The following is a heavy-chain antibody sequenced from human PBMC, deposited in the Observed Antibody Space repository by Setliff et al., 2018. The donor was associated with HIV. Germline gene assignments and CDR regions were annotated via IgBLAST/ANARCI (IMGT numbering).Heavy chain of an antibody. CDR2: INHSEST. J-gene: IGHJ4*02. CDR1: GGSFSGHY. Sequence: PSETLSLTCAVYGGSFSGHYWSWIRQPPGKGLEWIGEINHSESTNYNPSVKRRVTISIDTSKNQISLKLSSVTAADTAVYYCARGHSYDRSGYYSWFYFDFWGQGTLVTVSS. CDR3: ARGHSYDRSGYYSWFYFDF. V-gene: IGHV4-34*01. D-gene: IGHD3-22*01.